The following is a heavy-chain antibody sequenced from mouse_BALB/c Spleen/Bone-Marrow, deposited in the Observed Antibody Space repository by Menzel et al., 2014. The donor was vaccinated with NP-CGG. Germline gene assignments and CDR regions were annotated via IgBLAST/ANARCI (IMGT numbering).Heavy chain of an antibody. Sequence: LVKTGASVKISCKASGYSFTGYYMHWVKQSHGKSLEWIGYISCYNGATSHNQKFKGKATFTVDTPSSTAYMQFNKLTSEDSAVYYCARGDTRATHWYFDVWGAGTTVTVSS. CDR3: ARGDTRATHWYFDV. D-gene: IGHD1-2*01. CDR2: ISCYNGAT. CDR1: GYSFTGYY. V-gene: IGHV1S34*01. J-gene: IGHJ1*01.